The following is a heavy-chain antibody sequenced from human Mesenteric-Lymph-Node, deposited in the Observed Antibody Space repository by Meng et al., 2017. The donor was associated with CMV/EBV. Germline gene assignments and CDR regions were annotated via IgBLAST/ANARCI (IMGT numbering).Heavy chain of an antibody. CDR3: ARVGYSGSYYDY. V-gene: IGHV1-2*02. D-gene: IGHD1-26*01. CDR1: GYTFTAYY. CDR2: INPNSGGT. J-gene: IGHJ4*02. Sequence: ASVKVSCKASGYTFTAYYIHWVRQAPGQGLEWMGWINPNSGGTNYAQKFQGRVTMTRDTSISTAYMELSRLRSDDTAVYYCARVGYSGSYYDYWGQGTLVTVSS.